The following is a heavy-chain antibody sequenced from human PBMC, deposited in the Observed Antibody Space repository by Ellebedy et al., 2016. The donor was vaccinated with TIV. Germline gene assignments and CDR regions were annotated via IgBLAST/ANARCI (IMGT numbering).Heavy chain of an antibody. J-gene: IGHJ4*02. D-gene: IGHD6-19*01. Sequence: GGSLRLXXAASGFTFRFYAIHWVRQGPGKGLEWVGLISNDGSEKYYVDSVKGRFTISRDNVDNTLYLQMNSLTSEDTGVYYCARDKGDLGTVADWGQGTLVTVSS. CDR1: GFTFRFYA. CDR2: ISNDGSEK. CDR3: ARDKGDLGTVAD. V-gene: IGHV3-30*03.